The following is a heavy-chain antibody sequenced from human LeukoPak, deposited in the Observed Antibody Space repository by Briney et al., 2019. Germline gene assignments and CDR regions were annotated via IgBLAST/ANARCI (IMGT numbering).Heavy chain of an antibody. J-gene: IGHJ4*02. CDR2: INWNGGSR. D-gene: IGHD1-26*01. Sequence: GGSLRLSCAASGFNFDDCVMTWVRQAPGKGLEWVSGINWNGGSRGYADSVKGRFTISRDNAKNSLYLQMNSLRAEDTAVYYCAKGGAQVGGQGTLVTVSS. V-gene: IGHV3-20*04. CDR3: AKGGAQV. CDR1: GFNFDDCV.